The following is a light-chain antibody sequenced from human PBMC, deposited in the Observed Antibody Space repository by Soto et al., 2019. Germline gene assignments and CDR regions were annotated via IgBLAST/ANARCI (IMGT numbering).Light chain of an antibody. Sequence: TESPASPPLCPGEMGSRSCSASRTVRNNYLAWYQQKPGQAPSLLIYGASSRATGIPARFSGSGSGTDFTLTITPLEPEDFAVYFCQQYGSSPITFGQGTRLEI. V-gene: IGKV3-20*01. J-gene: IGKJ5*01. CDR3: QQYGSSPIT. CDR1: RTVRNNY. CDR2: GAS.